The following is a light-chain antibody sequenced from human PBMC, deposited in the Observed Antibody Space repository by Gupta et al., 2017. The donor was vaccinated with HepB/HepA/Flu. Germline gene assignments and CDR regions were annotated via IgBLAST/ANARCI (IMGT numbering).Light chain of an antibody. CDR2: WAS. Sequence: DIEMTQTPDSLAVSLGERATINCKSSQSVLYSSHNKNYLSWYQQKPGQPPKLLIYWASTRESGVPNRFSGSASGTDFTLTISSLQAEDVAVYYCQQYYSTPSFGPGTKVDIK. V-gene: IGKV4-1*01. J-gene: IGKJ3*01. CDR1: QSVLYSSHNKNY. CDR3: QQYYSTPS.